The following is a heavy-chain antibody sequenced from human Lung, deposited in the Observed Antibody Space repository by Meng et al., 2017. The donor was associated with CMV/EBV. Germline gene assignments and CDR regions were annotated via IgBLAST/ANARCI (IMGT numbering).Heavy chain of an antibody. CDR2: IRYDGSNE. J-gene: IGHJ6*02. CDR3: EKDRVYSSRYSGMDV. D-gene: IGHD5-12*01. CDR1: GFTFSSYG. V-gene: IGHV3-30*02. Sequence: SXVASGFTFSSYGMHWVRQAPGKGLEWVAYIRYDGSNEYYVDSVQGRFTISRDNSKNTLYLQMSSLRAEDTAVYYCEKDRVYSSRYSGMDVWGQGXTVTVSS.